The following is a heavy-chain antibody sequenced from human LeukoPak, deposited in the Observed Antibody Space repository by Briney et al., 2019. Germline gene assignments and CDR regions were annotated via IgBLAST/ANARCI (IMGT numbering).Heavy chain of an antibody. V-gene: IGHV3-48*04. CDR2: IGISSGNT. Sequence: GGSLRLSCAASGFTFSDYSMNWVRQAPGKGLEWISYIGISSGNTKYADSVKGRFTISGDGAKNSVYLQMNSLRVEDTAVYFCARDFPYGFDNWGQGTLGNVS. CDR1: GFTFSDYS. D-gene: IGHD4-17*01. J-gene: IGHJ4*02. CDR3: ARDFPYGFDN.